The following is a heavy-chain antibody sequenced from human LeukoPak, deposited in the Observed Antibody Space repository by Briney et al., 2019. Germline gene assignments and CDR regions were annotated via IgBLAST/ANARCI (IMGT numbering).Heavy chain of an antibody. Sequence: ASVKVSCKVSGYTLTELSMHWVRQAPGKGLEWMGGFDPEDGETIYAQKFQGRVTMTEDTSTDTAYMELSSLRSEDTAVYYCATAGYDYVWGGPHDAFDIWGQGTMVTVSS. CDR1: GYTLTELS. D-gene: IGHD3-16*01. CDR2: FDPEDGET. V-gene: IGHV1-24*01. CDR3: ATAGYDYVWGGPHDAFDI. J-gene: IGHJ3*02.